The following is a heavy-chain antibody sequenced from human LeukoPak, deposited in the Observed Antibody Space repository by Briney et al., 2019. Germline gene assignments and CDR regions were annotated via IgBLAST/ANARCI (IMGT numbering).Heavy chain of an antibody. D-gene: IGHD2-15*01. J-gene: IGHJ4*02. CDR3: ARSTYSGGNYDY. V-gene: IGHV4-34*01. CDR1: GGSFSGYY. CDR2: INHSGST. Sequence: PSETLSITCAVYGGSFSGYYWSWIRQPPGKGLEWIGEINHSGSTNYNPSLKSRVTISVDTSKNQFSLKLSSVTAADTAVYYCARSTYSGGNYDYWGQGTLVTVSS.